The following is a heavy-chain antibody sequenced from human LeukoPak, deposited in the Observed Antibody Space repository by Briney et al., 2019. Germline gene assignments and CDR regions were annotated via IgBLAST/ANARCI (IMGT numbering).Heavy chain of an antibody. CDR2: ISSSSSYI. CDR3: AAIAVAVDWFDY. D-gene: IGHD6-19*01. J-gene: IGHJ4*02. CDR1: GFTFSSYS. Sequence: PGGSLRLSCAASGFTFSSYSMNWVRQAPGKGLEWVSSISSSSSYIYYADSVKGRFTISRDNAKNSLYLQMNSLRAEDTAVYYCAAIAVAVDWFDYWGQGTLVTVSS. V-gene: IGHV3-21*01.